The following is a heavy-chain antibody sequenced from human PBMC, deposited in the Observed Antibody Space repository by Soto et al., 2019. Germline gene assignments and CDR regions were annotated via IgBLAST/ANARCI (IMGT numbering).Heavy chain of an antibody. CDR3: ARGSAIFGVVTFFDY. V-gene: IGHV1-18*01. Sequence: ASVTVCCKASGYTLTSYGSRWVRQAHGQGLEWMGWISAYNGNTNYAQKLQGRVTMTTDTSTSTAYMELRSLRSDDTAMYYCARGSAIFGVVTFFDYWGQGTLVTVSS. CDR2: ISAYNGNT. D-gene: IGHD3-3*01. J-gene: IGHJ4*02. CDR1: GYTLTSYG.